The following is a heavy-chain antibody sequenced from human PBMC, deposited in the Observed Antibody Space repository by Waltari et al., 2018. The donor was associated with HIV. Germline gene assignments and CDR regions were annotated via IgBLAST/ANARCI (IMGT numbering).Heavy chain of an antibody. CDR1: RGSISSYY. CDR3: ARGLGFGESLGGYIYYAMDV. J-gene: IGHJ6*02. CDR2: IHYSGST. Sequence: QVQLQESGPGLVKPSETLSLSCTVSRGSISSYYWNWIRQPPGKGLEWIGYIHYSGSTNYNPSLKSRVTISVDTSKNQFSLKLRSVNAADTAVYYCARGLGFGESLGGYIYYAMDVWGQGTTVTVSS. D-gene: IGHD3-10*01. V-gene: IGHV4-59*01.